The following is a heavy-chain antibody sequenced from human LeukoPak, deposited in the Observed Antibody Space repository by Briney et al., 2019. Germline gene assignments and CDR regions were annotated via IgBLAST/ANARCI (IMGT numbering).Heavy chain of an antibody. CDR3: ARVSGNIQIWPQPFGDGMDV. J-gene: IGHJ6*02. CDR1: GFTFSSYV. CDR2: ISSSGRKT. Sequence: GGSLRLSCAASGFTFSSYVMGWVRQAPKKGLECVAAISSSGRKTYYADSVKGRFTISREDSKNTLYLQMNILRAEDTAIYYCARVSGNIQIWPQPFGDGMDVWGQGTTVTVSS. D-gene: IGHD3-10*01. V-gene: IGHV3-23*01.